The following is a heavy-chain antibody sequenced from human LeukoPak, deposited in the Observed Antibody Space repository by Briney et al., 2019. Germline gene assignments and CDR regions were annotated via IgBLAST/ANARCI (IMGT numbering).Heavy chain of an antibody. D-gene: IGHD3-16*01. J-gene: IGHJ4*02. Sequence: SETLSPTCTVSGGSISSYYWSWIRQPPGKGLEWIGYIYYSGSTNYNPSLKSRVTISVDTSKNQFSLELSSVTAADTAVYYCARDAVMGAVDYWGQGTLVTVSS. CDR3: ARDAVMGAVDY. CDR1: GGSISSYY. CDR2: IYYSGST. V-gene: IGHV4-59*01.